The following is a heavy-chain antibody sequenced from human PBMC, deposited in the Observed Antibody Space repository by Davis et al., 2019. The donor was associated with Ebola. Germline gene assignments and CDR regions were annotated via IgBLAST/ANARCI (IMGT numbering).Heavy chain of an antibody. CDR1: GFTFSDYW. D-gene: IGHD3-3*01. CDR3: AKGPLRFLEWLFDY. J-gene: IGHJ4*02. V-gene: IGHV3-7*03. Sequence: GESLKISCDGSGFTFSDYWMSWVRQAPGKGLEWVANIKQDGSEKYYVGSVKGRFTISRDNAKNSLYLQMNSLRAEDTALYYCAKGPLRFLEWLFDYWGQGTLVTVSS. CDR2: IKQDGSEK.